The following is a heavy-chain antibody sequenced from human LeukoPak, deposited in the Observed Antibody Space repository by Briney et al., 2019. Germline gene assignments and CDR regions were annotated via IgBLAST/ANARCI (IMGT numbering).Heavy chain of an antibody. CDR2: INSDGSST. V-gene: IGHV3-74*01. CDR3: ARDSSWHVPVPENPVAFDY. CDR1: GFTFSSYW. Sequence: PGGSLRLSCAASGFTFSSYWMHWVRQAPGKGLVWVSRINSDGSSTSYADSVKGRFTISRDNAKNSLYLQMNSLRAEDTAVYYCARDSSWHVPVPENPVAFDYWGQGTLVTVSS. J-gene: IGHJ4*02. D-gene: IGHD6-13*01.